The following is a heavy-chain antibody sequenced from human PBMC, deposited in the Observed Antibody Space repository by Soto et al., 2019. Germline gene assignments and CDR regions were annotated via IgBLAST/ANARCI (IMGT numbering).Heavy chain of an antibody. CDR2: ISSGSTI. D-gene: IGHD4-4*01. CDR3: ARDPYSNYGKV. J-gene: IGHJ6*04. V-gene: IGHV3-11*01. Sequence: GGSLRLSCAASGFTFSDYYMSWIRQAPGKGREWVSYISSGSTIYYADSVKGRFTISRDNAKNSLYLQMNSLRAEDTAVYYCARDPYSNYGKVWGKGTTVTVSS. CDR1: GFTFSDYY.